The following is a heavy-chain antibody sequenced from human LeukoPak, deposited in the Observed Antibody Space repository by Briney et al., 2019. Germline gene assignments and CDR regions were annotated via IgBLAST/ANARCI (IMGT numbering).Heavy chain of an antibody. Sequence: ASVKVSCKASGYTFTSYDINWVRQATGQGLEWMGWMNPNSGNTGYAQKFQGRVTMTRNTSISTAYMELSSLRSEDTAVYYCASAYCSGGSCSGDYYYGMDVWGQGTTVTVSS. V-gene: IGHV1-8*01. CDR2: MNPNSGNT. CDR3: ASAYCSGGSCSGDYYYGMDV. J-gene: IGHJ6*02. D-gene: IGHD2-15*01. CDR1: GYTFTSYD.